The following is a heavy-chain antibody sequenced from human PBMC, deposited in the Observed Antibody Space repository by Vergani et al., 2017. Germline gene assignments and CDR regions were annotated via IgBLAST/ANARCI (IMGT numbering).Heavy chain of an antibody. D-gene: IGHD3-9*01. V-gene: IGHV4-39*07. CDR3: ARGEGDYDILTGYYTDYFDY. CDR2: IYYSGST. J-gene: IGHJ4*02. CDR1: GGSISSSSYY. Sequence: QLQLQESGPGLVKPSETLSLTCTVSGGSISSSSYYWGWIRQPPGKGLEWIGSIYYSGSTYYNPSLKSRVTILVDTSKNQFSLKLSSVTAADTAVYYCARGEGDYDILTGYYTDYFDYWGQGTLVTVSS.